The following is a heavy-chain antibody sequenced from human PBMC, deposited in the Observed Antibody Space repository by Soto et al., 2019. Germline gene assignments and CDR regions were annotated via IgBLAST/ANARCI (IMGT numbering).Heavy chain of an antibody. CDR1: GGSFSCYY. J-gene: IGHJ6*02. V-gene: IGHV4-34*01. CDR3: ARGYYXFWSGYYFHYYYYGMDV. Sequence: SETLSLTCAVYGGSFSCYYWSWIRQPPGKGLEWIGEINHSGSTNYNPSLKSRVTISVDTSKNQFSLKLSSVTAADTAVYCCARGYYXFWSGYYFHYYYYGMDVWGQGTTVTVSS. CDR2: INHSGST. D-gene: IGHD3-3*01.